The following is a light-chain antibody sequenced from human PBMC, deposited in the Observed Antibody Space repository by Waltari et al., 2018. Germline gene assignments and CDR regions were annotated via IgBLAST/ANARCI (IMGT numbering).Light chain of an antibody. CDR3: MQGLYLLST. J-gene: IGKJ5*01. Sequence: IVLTQTPLSLSVTPGQPASISCKSNRSLLHTDGETYMYWFLQKPGQSPQLLIYEVSRRFSGVPERFSGSGSGTDFTLKISRVEAEDVGLYYCMQGLYLLSTCGQGTRLEMK. CDR1: RSLLHTDGETY. V-gene: IGKV2-29*03. CDR2: EVS.